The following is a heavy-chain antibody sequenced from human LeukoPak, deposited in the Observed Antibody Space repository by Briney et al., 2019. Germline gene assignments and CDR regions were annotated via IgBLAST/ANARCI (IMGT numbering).Heavy chain of an antibody. Sequence: SGPTLVNPTPTLTLTCTFSGFSLNTRGVGVGWIRQPPGRALEWLALIYWDDDRRYSPSLKSRLTITKETSKNGVVLTMTNMDPVDTATYYCAHRKNYYDSSVFDYWGQGTLVTVSS. D-gene: IGHD3-22*01. V-gene: IGHV2-5*02. J-gene: IGHJ4*02. CDR1: GFSLNTRGVG. CDR3: AHRKNYYDSSVFDY. CDR2: IYWDDDR.